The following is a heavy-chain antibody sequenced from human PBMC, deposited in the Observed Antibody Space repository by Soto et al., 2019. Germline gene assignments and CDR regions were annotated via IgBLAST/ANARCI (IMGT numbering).Heavy chain of an antibody. J-gene: IGHJ2*01. V-gene: IGHV3-7*01. D-gene: IGHD3-10*01. Sequence: GGSLRLSCAASGFTFSSYWMSWVRQAPGKGLEWVANIKQDGSEKYYVDSVKGRFTISRDNAKNSLYLQMNSLRAEDAAVYSCASNVFRYASGSYSYWYFDLWGRGTLVTVSS. CDR1: GFTFSSYW. CDR3: ASNVFRYASGSYSYWYFDL. CDR2: IKQDGSEK.